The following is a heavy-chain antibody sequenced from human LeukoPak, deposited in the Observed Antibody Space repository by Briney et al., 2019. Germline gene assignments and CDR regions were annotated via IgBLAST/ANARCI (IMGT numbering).Heavy chain of an antibody. J-gene: IGHJ5*02. CDR2: INHSGST. CDR3: ARVVASTSIDA. V-gene: IGHV4-34*01. CDR1: GGSFSGYY. Sequence: SETLSLTCAVYGGSFSGYYWSWIRQPPGKGLEWIGEINHSGSTNYNPSLKSRVTISVDTSKNRFSLKVTSVTAADTALYYCARVVASTSIDAWGQGTLVTVST. D-gene: IGHD2-15*01.